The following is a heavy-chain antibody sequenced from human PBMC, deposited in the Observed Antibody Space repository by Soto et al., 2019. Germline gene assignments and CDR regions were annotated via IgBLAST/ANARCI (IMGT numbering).Heavy chain of an antibody. D-gene: IGHD3-10*01. V-gene: IGHV4-59*01. CDR1: RASLPNYL. J-gene: IGHJ5*02. CDR2: IYYSGTT. CDR3: ARVYGSGSLTNWFDP. Sequence: PETLSLTCTDPRASLPNYLLIWIRQSPGKGLEWIGYIYYSGTTNYNPSLMSRVTISVDTSKNHFSLKLTSVTAADTAVYYCARVYGSGSLTNWFDPWGRGTLDT.